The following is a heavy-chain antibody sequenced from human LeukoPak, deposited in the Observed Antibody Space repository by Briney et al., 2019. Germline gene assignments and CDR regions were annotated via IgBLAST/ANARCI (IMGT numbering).Heavy chain of an antibody. D-gene: IGHD3-16*01. J-gene: IGHJ3*02. Sequence: PGGSLRLSCAASGFTFSSYAMHWVRQAPGKGLEWVAVISYDGSNKYYADSVKGRFTISRDNSKNTLYLQMNSLRAEDTAVYYCARENTGDDAFDIWGQGTMATVSS. CDR1: GFTFSSYA. CDR2: ISYDGSNK. V-gene: IGHV3-30-3*01. CDR3: ARENTGDDAFDI.